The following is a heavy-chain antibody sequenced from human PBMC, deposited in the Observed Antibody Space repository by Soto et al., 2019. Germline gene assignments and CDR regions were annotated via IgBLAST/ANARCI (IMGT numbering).Heavy chain of an antibody. CDR3: GRGQRFSGWFDP. CDR2: INSGWST. D-gene: IGHD3-3*01. Sequence: SETLSLTCTVSGGTISGYFWTWIRQPAGKGLEWIGSINSGWSTRYNLSLQSRVIISLDKTNNHLSLRLTSVTAADTAASYCGRGQRFSGWFDPWGQGTLVTVSS. CDR1: GGTISGYF. V-gene: IGHV4-4*07. J-gene: IGHJ5*02.